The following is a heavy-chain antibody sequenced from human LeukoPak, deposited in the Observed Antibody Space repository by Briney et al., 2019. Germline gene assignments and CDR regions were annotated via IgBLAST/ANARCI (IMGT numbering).Heavy chain of an antibody. D-gene: IGHD3-16*01. Sequence: GASVKVSCKASGGTFSSYAISWVRQAPGQGLEWMGGIIPIFGTANYAQKFQGRVTITTDESTSTAYMELSSLRSEDTAVYYCARDQGSLGGFDIWGQGTMVTVSS. CDR2: IIPIFGTA. V-gene: IGHV1-69*05. CDR3: ARDQGSLGGFDI. CDR1: GGTFSSYA. J-gene: IGHJ3*02.